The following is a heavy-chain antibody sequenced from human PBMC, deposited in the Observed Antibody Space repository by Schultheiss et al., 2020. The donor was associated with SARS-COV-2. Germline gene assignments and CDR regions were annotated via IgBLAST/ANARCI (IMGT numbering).Heavy chain of an antibody. CDR3: ARHEEWDDDY. CDR1: GGSFSDYY. CDR2: INHSGKT. D-gene: IGHD1-26*01. J-gene: IGHJ4*02. Sequence: SQTLSLTCAVYGGSFSDYYWSWIRQPPGKGLQWIGEINHSGKTHCNPSLKSRVTISIDTSKNQFSLKLSSVTAADTAVYYCARHEEWDDDYWGQGTLVTVSS. V-gene: IGHV4-34*01.